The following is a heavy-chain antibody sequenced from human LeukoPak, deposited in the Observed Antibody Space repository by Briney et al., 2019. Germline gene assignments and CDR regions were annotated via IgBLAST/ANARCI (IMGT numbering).Heavy chain of an antibody. V-gene: IGHV3-21*01. J-gene: IGHJ4*02. CDR2: ISSSSSYI. CDR1: GFPFSSYS. Sequence: GGPLSLSCAASGFPFSSYSMNWVRQAPGKGLEWVSSISSSSSYIYYADSVKGRFTISRDNAKNSLYLQMNSLRAEDTAVYCCARDHGPIDYWGQGTLVTVSS. CDR3: ARDHGPIDY.